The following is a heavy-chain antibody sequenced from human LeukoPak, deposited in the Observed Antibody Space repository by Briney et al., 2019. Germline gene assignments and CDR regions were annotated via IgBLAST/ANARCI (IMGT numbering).Heavy chain of an antibody. D-gene: IGHD5-18*01. CDR1: GFTFSSYA. V-gene: IGHV3-23*01. CDR2: ISGSGGST. Sequence: GGSLRLSCAASGFTFSSYAMSWVRQAPGKGLEWVSDISGSGGSTYYADSVKGRFTISRDSSNNTLYLQMNSLRAEDTALYYCAKERGYSYGYLDCWGQGTLVTVSS. CDR3: AKERGYSYGYLDC. J-gene: IGHJ4*02.